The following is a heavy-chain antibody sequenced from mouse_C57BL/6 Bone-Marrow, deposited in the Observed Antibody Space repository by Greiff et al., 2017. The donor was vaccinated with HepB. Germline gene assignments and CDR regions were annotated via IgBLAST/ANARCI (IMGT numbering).Heavy chain of an antibody. CDR2: IYPGSGST. J-gene: IGHJ2*01. V-gene: IGHV1-55*01. CDR3: ALYDGYYHYYFDY. Sequence: VQLQQPGAELVKPGASVKMSCKASGYTFTSYWITWVKQRPGQGLEWIGDIYPGSGSTNYNEKFKSKATLTVDTSSSTAYMQLSSLTSEDSAVYYCALYDGYYHYYFDYWGQGTTLTVSS. D-gene: IGHD2-3*01. CDR1: GYTFTSYW.